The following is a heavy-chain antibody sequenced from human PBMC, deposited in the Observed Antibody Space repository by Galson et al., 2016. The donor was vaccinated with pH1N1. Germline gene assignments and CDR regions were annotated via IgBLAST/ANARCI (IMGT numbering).Heavy chain of an antibody. CDR2: IDRDDDK. D-gene: IGHD4-17*01. J-gene: IGHJ4*02. V-gene: IGHV2-70*01. Sequence: ALVKPTQTLTLTCTFSGFSLSTSGMCVSWIRQPPGKALEWLALIDRDDDKYYSTSLKTRLTISKDTSKNQVVLTMTNMDPVDTAAYYCARLDYGDYSGYFEYWGQGTLVTVSS. CDR3: ARLDYGDYSGYFEY. CDR1: GFSLSTSGMC.